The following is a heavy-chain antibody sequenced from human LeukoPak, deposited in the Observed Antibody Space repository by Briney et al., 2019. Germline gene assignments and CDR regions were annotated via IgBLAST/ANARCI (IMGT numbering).Heavy chain of an antibody. Sequence: ASVKVSCKASGGTFSSYAISWVRQAPGQGLEWMGRIIPIFGTANYAQKFQGRVTITTDESTSTAYMELSSLRSEDTAAYYCATDRRGTIFGVVTERPYYYYYYYMDVWGKGTTVTVSS. CDR3: ATDRRGTIFGVVTERPYYYYYYYMDV. CDR2: IIPIFGTA. V-gene: IGHV1-69*05. J-gene: IGHJ6*03. D-gene: IGHD3-3*01. CDR1: GGTFSSYA.